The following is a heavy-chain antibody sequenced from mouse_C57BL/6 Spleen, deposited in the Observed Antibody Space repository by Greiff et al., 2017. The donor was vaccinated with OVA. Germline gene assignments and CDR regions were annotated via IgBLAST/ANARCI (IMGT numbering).Heavy chain of an antibody. CDR1: GYTFTDYN. CDR3: ARRILWLRRNWYFDV. CDR2: INPNNGGT. Sequence: VQLQQSGPELVKPGASVKIPCKASGYTFTDYNMDWVKQSHGKSLEWIGDINPNNGGTIYNQKFKGKATLTVDKSSSTAYMELRSLTSEDTAVYYCARRILWLRRNWYFDVWGTGTTVTVSS. J-gene: IGHJ1*03. V-gene: IGHV1-18*01. D-gene: IGHD2-2*01.